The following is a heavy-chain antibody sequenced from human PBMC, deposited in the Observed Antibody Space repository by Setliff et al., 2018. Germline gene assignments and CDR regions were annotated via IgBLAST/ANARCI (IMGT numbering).Heavy chain of an antibody. CDR1: GGLIYDHW. Sequence: SETLSLTCSVSGGLIYDHWWTWVRQPAGKGLEWIGLIQSTGNTNYNPSLQSRVTISIDTSKNQFSLKMSSVTAADTAMYYCAGTPALGTSWLSPFDYWGQGTLVTVSS. J-gene: IGHJ4*02. CDR2: IQSTGNT. CDR3: AGTPALGTSWLSPFDY. D-gene: IGHD5-12*01. V-gene: IGHV4-4*07.